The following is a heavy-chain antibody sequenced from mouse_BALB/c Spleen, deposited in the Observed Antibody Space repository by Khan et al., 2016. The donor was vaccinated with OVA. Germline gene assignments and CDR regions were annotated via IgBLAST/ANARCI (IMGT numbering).Heavy chain of an antibody. Sequence: DVKLVESGGDLVKPGGSLKLSCAASGFTFSTYGMSWVRQTPDKRLEWVATVSTGGSYTYYPDSVKGRFTISRDNAKNTLYLQMSGLKSEDTALFYCTRLAYYYDTEGFAYWGQGTLVTVSA. V-gene: IGHV5-6*02. CDR3: TRLAYYYDTEGFAY. CDR1: GFTFSTYG. D-gene: IGHD1-1*01. CDR2: VSTGGSYT. J-gene: IGHJ3*01.